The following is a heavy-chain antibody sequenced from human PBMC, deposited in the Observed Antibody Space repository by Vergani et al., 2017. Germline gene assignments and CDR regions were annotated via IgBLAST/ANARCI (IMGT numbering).Heavy chain of an antibody. CDR2: IKSDGSIT. D-gene: IGHD6-13*01. J-gene: IGHJ2*01. V-gene: IGHV3-74*01. CDR1: GFSFSGYW. CDR3: VKDIAASGNYWYFDL. Sequence: EVQLVESGGGLVQPGMSLRLSCEGSGFSFSGYWMHWVRQSPEKGLVWVSRIKSDGSITNYADSVKGRFTISRDNAKNTLYLEMNSLRAEDTALYYCVKDIAASGNYWYFDLWGRGTLVTVSS.